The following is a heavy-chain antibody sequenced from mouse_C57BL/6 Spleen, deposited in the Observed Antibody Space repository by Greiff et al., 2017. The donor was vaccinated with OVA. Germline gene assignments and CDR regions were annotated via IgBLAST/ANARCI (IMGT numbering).Heavy chain of an antibody. CDR2: IYPGSGNT. CDR1: GYTFTDYY. Sequence: QVQLKESGAELVRPGASVKLSCKASGYTFTDYYINWVKQRPGQGLEWIARIYPGSGNTYYNEKFKGKATLTAEKSSSTAYMQLSSLTSEDSAVYFGARDYGSSKGYFDYWGQGTTLTVSS. V-gene: IGHV1-76*01. CDR3: ARDYGSSKGYFDY. J-gene: IGHJ2*01. D-gene: IGHD1-1*01.